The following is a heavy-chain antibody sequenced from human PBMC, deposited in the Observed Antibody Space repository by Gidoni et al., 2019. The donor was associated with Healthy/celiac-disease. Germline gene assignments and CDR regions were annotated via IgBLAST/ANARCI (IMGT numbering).Heavy chain of an antibody. CDR1: GYTFTSYG. V-gene: IGHV1-18*01. CDR2: ISAYNGNT. D-gene: IGHD1-26*01. CDR3: ARVVASGPAPAELRLYYYYGMDV. J-gene: IGHJ6*02. Sequence: QVQLVQSGAEVKKPGASVKVSCKASGYTFTSYGISWVRQAPGQGLEWMGWISAYNGNTNYAQKLQGRVTMTTDTSTSTAYMELRSLRSDDTAVYYCARVVASGPAPAELRLYYYYGMDVWGQGTTVTVSS.